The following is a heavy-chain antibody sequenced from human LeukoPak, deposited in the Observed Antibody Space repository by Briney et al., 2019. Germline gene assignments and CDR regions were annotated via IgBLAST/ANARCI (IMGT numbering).Heavy chain of an antibody. D-gene: IGHD2-15*01. CDR2: ISYDGSNQ. CDR3: ARAPLAVAATTYFDY. V-gene: IGHV3-30*04. Sequence: GESLRLSCAASGFTFSSYAMHWVPQAPGKGLEWVAVISYDGSNQHYADSVKGRFTITRVNSKNPLYLQMNSLRAEDTAVYYCARAPLAVAATTYFDYWGQGTLVTVSS. J-gene: IGHJ4*02. CDR1: GFTFSSYA.